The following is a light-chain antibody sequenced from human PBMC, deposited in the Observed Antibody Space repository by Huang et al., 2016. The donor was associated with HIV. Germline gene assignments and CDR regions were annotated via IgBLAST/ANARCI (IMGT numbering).Light chain of an antibody. CDR2: GSS. CDR1: RSVSSN. CDR3: HQYNNWLLS. J-gene: IGKJ4*01. V-gene: IGKV3-15*01. Sequence: IVMTQSPATLSVSPGERVTLSCRANRSVSSNLAWYQQRPGQVPRLLIYGSSTRAPGIPARFSGSGSGTDFSLTISSLQSEDFALYYCHQYNNWLLSFGGGTRVDI.